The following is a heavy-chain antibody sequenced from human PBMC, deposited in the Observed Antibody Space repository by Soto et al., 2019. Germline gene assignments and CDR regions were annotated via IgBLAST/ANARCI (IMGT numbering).Heavy chain of an antibody. CDR3: ARDIPYCGGVCHDAFDI. CDR1: GYTFTSYY. J-gene: IGHJ3*02. Sequence: QVQLVQSGAEVKKPGASVKVSCKASGYTFTSYYMHWVRQAPGQGLEWMGIIRPSGGSTTYAQKCQGRDTTTRDTSTSTGYMELSSLRSEDTAVYYCARDIPYCGGVCHDAFDIWGQGTMVTVSS. V-gene: IGHV1-46*01. CDR2: IRPSGGST. D-gene: IGHD2-21*02.